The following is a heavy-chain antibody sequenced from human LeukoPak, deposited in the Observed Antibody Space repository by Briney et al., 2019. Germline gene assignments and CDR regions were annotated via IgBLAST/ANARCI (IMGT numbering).Heavy chain of an antibody. CDR1: GGSISSYY. CDR2: IYTSGST. V-gene: IGHV4-4*07. CDR3: ARDFGIVWTRWFDP. D-gene: IGHD3/OR15-3a*01. Sequence: SETLSLTCTVSGGSISSYYWSWIRRPAGKGLECIGRIYTSGSTNYNPSLKSRVTMSVDTSKNQFSLKLSSVTAADTAVYYCARDFGIVWTRWFDPWGQGTLVTVSS. J-gene: IGHJ5*02.